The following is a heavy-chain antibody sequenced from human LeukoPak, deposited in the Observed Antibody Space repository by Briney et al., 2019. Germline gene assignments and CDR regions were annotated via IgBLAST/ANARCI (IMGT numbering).Heavy chain of an antibody. D-gene: IGHD5/OR15-5a*01. CDR1: GFTVSSNY. CDR3: ARGRALPYYMDV. J-gene: IGHJ6*03. V-gene: IGHV3-53*01. CDR2: IYTGGST. Sequence: PGGSLRLSCAASGFTVSSNYMSWVRQATGKGLEWVSVIYTGGSTHYADSVKGRVTISRDNSKNTLYLQMNSLRADDTAVYYCARGRALPYYMDVWGKGTTVTISS.